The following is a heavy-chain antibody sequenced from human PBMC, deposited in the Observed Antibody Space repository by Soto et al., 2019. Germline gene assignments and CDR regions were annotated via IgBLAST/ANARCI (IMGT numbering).Heavy chain of an antibody. CDR2: VYPSGGGT. V-gene: IGHV1-46*01. Sequence: QVQLVQSGAEVRKPGASVRVSCKAAGYTFSITYLHWLRQAPGHWLEWLGLVYPSGGGTNYKESCNSILKIPRNTSTSTVSMDLSRLTSEDSAIYYCARGYCSGVNCYNGLDVWGQGKTVTVSS. CDR3: ARGYCSGVNCYNGLDV. J-gene: IGHJ6*02. CDR1: GYTFSITY. D-gene: IGHD2-15*01.